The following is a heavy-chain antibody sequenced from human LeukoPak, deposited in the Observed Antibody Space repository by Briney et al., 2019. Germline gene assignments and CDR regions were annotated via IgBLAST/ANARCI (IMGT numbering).Heavy chain of an antibody. Sequence: SVKVSCXASGGTFSNYAISWVRQARGQGLEWMAGIIPIFGTANYAQKFQGRVTITTDESTSTAYRELSSLRSEDTAVYYCASTGRVFVLRYFDWLSDYMDVWGKGTTVTVSS. V-gene: IGHV1-69*05. D-gene: IGHD3-9*01. CDR1: GGTFSNYA. CDR2: IIPIFGTA. J-gene: IGHJ6*03. CDR3: ASTGRVFVLRYFDWLSDYMDV.